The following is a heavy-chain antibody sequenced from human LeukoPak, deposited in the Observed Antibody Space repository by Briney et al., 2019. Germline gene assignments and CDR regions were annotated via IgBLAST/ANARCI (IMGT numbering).Heavy chain of an antibody. Sequence: EPLSLLCTVWVGPISIYYWRWPRQSRERALVCLGYILYPGSSNYNPSLERRVDISVDPSKNQFSLKLSSVTAADTAVYYCARRATFGGVLVDAFRLHVFDIWGQGTKVTVSS. CDR3: ARRATFGGVLVDAFRLHVFDI. J-gene: IGHJ3*02. CDR2: ILYPGSS. V-gene: IGHV4-59*08. CDR1: VGPISIYY. D-gene: IGHD3-16*02.